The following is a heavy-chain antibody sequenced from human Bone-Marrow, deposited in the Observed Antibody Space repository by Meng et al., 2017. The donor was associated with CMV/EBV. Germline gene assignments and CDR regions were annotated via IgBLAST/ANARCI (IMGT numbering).Heavy chain of an antibody. CDR3: VRGVTYFAD. CDR2: IYSGGSST. J-gene: IGHJ4*02. V-gene: IGHV3-23*03. CDR1: GFTSSSYA. D-gene: IGHD3-10*01. Sequence: GGSLRLSCAASGFTSSSYAMSWVRQAPGKGLEWVSVIYSGGSSTSYADSVKGRFTISRDNSKNTLYLQMNSLRAEDTAVYYCVRGVTYFADWGQGHLVTGSS.